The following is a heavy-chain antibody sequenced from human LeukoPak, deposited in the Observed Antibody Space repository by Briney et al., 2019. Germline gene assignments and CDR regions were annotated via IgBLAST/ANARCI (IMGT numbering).Heavy chain of an antibody. D-gene: IGHD2-2*01. CDR1: GSYW. CDR2: INSDGSWT. J-gene: IGHJ4*02. Sequence: GGSLRLSCAASGSYWMHWVRQAPGKGLVWVSHINSDGSWTSYADSVKGRFTISKDNAKNTLYLQMNSLRAEDTAIYYCAKDPGNIVVVPAATNYFDYWGQGTLVTVSS. V-gene: IGHV3-74*01. CDR3: AKDPGNIVVVPAATNYFDY.